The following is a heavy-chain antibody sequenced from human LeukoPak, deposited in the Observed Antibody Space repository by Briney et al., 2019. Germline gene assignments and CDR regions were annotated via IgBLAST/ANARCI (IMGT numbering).Heavy chain of an antibody. V-gene: IGHV4-34*01. Sequence: SETLSLTCAVYGGSFSGYYWSWIRQPPGKGLEWIGEINHSGSTNYNPSLKSRVTISVDTSKNQFSLKLSSVTAADTAVYYCARGRRGNYVRYYYMDVWGKGTTVTVSS. D-gene: IGHD4-11*01. CDR2: INHSGST. J-gene: IGHJ6*03. CDR3: ARGRRGNYVRYYYMDV. CDR1: GGSFSGYY.